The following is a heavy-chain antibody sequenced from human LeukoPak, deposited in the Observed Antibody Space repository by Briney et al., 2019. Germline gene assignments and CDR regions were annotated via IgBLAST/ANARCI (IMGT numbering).Heavy chain of an antibody. J-gene: IGHJ4*02. Sequence: SETLSLTCTVSGGSISSGGYYWSWIRQPPGKGLEWIGYIYHSGSTYYNPSLKSRVTISVDRSKNQFSLKLSSVTAADTAVYYCARIAVAGSPYLDYWGQGTLVTVSS. CDR1: GGSISSGGYY. CDR3: ARIAVAGSPYLDY. D-gene: IGHD6-19*01. CDR2: IYHSGST. V-gene: IGHV4-30-2*01.